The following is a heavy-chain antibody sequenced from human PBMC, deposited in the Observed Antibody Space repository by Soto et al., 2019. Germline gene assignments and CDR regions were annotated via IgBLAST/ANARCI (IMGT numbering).Heavy chain of an antibody. CDR3: ARELGYYYDSSGYYPFDY. CDR2: IIPIFGTA. Sequence: SVKVSCKASGGTFSSYAISWVRQAPGQGFEWMGGIIPIFGTANYAQKFQGRVTITADESTSTAYMELSSLRSEDTAVYYCARELGYYYDSSGYYPFDYWGQGTLVTAPQ. CDR1: GGTFSSYA. J-gene: IGHJ4*02. V-gene: IGHV1-69*13. D-gene: IGHD3-22*01.